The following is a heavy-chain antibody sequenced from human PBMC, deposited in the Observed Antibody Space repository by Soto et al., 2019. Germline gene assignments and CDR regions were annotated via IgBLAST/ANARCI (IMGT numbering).Heavy chain of an antibody. V-gene: IGHV1-24*01. J-gene: IGHJ6*01. Sequence: ASVKVSCKVSGYTLTELSMHWVRQAPGKGLEWMGGFDPEDGETIYAQKFQGRVTMTEDTSTDTAYMELSSLRSEDAAVYYCETSRRDFDFWSCYYRYYYGMYVWGQGTTVPVSA. CDR2: FDPEDGET. D-gene: IGHD3-3*01. CDR3: ETSRRDFDFWSCYYRYYYGMYV. CDR1: GYTLTELS.